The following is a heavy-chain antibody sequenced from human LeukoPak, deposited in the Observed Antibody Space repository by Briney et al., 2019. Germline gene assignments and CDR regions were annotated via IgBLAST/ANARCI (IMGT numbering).Heavy chain of an antibody. D-gene: IGHD1-26*01. J-gene: IGHJ4*02. CDR3: AKDLGSGSPSGFDY. V-gene: IGHV3-53*01. CDR1: GFTVSSSY. CDR2: LYSGGTT. Sequence: GGSLRLSCAASGFTVSSSYMSWVRQAPGKGLEWVSVLYSGGTTYYADSVTGRFTISRDNSKNTLYLQMNSLRAEDTAVYYCAKDLGSGSPSGFDYWGQGTLVTVSS.